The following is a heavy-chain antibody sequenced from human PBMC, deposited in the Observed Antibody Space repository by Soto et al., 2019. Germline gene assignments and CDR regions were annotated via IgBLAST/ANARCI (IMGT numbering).Heavy chain of an antibody. J-gene: IGHJ5*02. CDR2: ISSSSSYI. Sequence: GSLRLSCAASGFTFSSYSMNWVRQAPGKGLEWVSYISSSSSYIYYADSVKGRFTISRDNAKNSLYLQMNSLRAEDTAVYYCARDRYSSSSRWFDPWGQGTLVTVSS. D-gene: IGHD6-6*01. V-gene: IGHV3-21*05. CDR1: GFTFSSYS. CDR3: ARDRYSSSSRWFDP.